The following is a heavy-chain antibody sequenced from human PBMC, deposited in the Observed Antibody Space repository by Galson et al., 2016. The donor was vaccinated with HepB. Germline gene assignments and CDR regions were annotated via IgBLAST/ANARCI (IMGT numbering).Heavy chain of an antibody. Sequence: TLSLTCTVPGGSISSGNYYWSWIRQHPGKGLEWIGYIYYSGSAYDNPSLRSRVTLSVDTSKNQFSLKLSSVTAADTAMYYCARSYPTDINWGQGTLVTVSS. CDR3: ARSYPTDIN. J-gene: IGHJ4*02. V-gene: IGHV4-31*03. CDR1: GGSISSGNYY. CDR2: IYYSGSA. D-gene: IGHD2-2*02.